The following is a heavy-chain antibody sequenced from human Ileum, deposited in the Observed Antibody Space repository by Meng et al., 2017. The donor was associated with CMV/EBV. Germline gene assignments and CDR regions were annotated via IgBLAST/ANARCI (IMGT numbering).Heavy chain of an antibody. J-gene: IGHJ5*02. V-gene: IGHV3-72*01. D-gene: IGHD2-15*01. CDR3: AVSGAYAPRDH. CDR2: IRNKTKSYTT. CDR1: GFIFSDHY. Sequence: ASGFIFSDHYMDWVRQAPGKGLEWVGRIRNKTKSYTTKYAASVTGRFTVSRDDSSNSLFLQMNSLKTEDTAVYYCAVSGAYAPRDHWGQGTLVTVSS.